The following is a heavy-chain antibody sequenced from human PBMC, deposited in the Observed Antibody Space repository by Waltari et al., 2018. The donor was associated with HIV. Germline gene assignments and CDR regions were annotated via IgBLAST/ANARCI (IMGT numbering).Heavy chain of an antibody. CDR2: IGYDGTKK. Sequence: QVQLVESGGGVVQHGRSLGCSWAASGFIFRIFYIHWVRQAPGKGLEWVAVIGYDGTKKDFADSVKGRFTISRDNSKNTLYLQMNSLRAEDTAVYYCARDSHYYDSTPFDYWGQGTLVTVSS. CDR1: GFIFRIFY. J-gene: IGHJ4*02. V-gene: IGHV3-33*01. CDR3: ARDSHYYDSTPFDY. D-gene: IGHD3-22*01.